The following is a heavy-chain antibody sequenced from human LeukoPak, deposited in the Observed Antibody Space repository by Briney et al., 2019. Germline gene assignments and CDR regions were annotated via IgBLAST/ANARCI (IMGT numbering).Heavy chain of an antibody. CDR1: GGSISSYY. Sequence: LSLTCTVSGGSISSYYWSWIRQAPGKGLEWVSYISSSGSTIYYADSVKGRFTISRDNAKNSLYLQMNSLRAEDTAVYYCARVGADYYFDYWGQGTLVTVSS. CDR2: ISSSGSTI. V-gene: IGHV3-11*01. CDR3: ARVGADYYFDY. J-gene: IGHJ4*02. D-gene: IGHD1-26*01.